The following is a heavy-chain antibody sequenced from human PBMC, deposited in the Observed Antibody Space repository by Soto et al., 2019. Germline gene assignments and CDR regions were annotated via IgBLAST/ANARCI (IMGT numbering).Heavy chain of an antibody. D-gene: IGHD2-15*01. Sequence: QVPLVQSGAEVKKPGASVKVSCKASGYTFNSYGFSWVRQAPGQGLEWMGGIGADNGNTNYAQKFQGRVTITTDTSTNTAYMELRSLRSDDAAVYYCARDGCSGASCQFDYWGPGTLVSVSS. J-gene: IGHJ4*02. CDR3: ARDGCSGASCQFDY. CDR2: IGADNGNT. V-gene: IGHV1-18*01. CDR1: GYTFNSYG.